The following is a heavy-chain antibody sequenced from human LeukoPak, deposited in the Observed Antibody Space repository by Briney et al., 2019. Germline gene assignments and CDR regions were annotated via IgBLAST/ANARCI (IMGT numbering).Heavy chain of an antibody. CDR1: GFTFSSYA. D-gene: IGHD3-10*01. J-gene: IGHJ5*02. Sequence: GGSLRLSCAASGFTFSSYAMHWVRQAPGKGLEWVAVISYDGSNKYYADSVKGRFTISRDNSKNTLYLQMNSLRAEDTAVYYCARGPYGSGSNPYDNWFDPWGQGTLVTVSS. V-gene: IGHV3-30-3*01. CDR3: ARGPYGSGSNPYDNWFDP. CDR2: ISYDGSNK.